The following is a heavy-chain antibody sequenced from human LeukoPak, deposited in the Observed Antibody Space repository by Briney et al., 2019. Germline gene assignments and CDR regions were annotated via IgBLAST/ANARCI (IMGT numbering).Heavy chain of an antibody. D-gene: IGHD5-24*01. CDR1: GGSISSYY. Sequence: PSETLSLTCTVSGGSISSYYWSWIRQPPGKGLEWIGYIYHSGSTYYNPSLKSRVTISVDRSKNQFSLKLSSVTAADTAVYYCARSRDGYNYFDYWAREPWSPSPQ. CDR3: ARSRDGYNYFDY. V-gene: IGHV4-59*12. J-gene: IGHJ4*02. CDR2: IYHSGST.